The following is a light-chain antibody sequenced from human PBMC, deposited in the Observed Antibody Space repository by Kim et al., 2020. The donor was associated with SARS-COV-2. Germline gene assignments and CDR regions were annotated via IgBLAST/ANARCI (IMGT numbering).Light chain of an antibody. J-gene: IGKJ4*01. V-gene: IGKV3-15*01. CDR3: QQYDRWPPLT. CDR1: QSVSSS. Sequence: EIFLTQSPATLSVSPGERATLSCRASQSVSSSLAWYQQKFGQAPTLLIYGASSRATGVPARFSGSGSGTEFTLTISSLQSEDFAVYYCQQYDRWPPLTFGGGTKVDIK. CDR2: GAS.